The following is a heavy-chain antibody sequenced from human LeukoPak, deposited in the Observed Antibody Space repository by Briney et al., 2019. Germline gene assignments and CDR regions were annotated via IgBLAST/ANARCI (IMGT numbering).Heavy chain of an antibody. CDR1: GFTFSDAY. D-gene: IGHD5-12*01. J-gene: IGHJ5*02. V-gene: IGHV3-11*05. CDR3: ARGGLVDWFDP. CDR2: ISSSGTYI. Sequence: GGSLRLSCAASGFTFSDAYMSWIRQAPGKGLEWVSYISSSGTYINYADSVKGRFTVSRDNAKNSVTLQMNSLRADDTAIYYCARGGLVDWFDPWGQGTLVTVSS.